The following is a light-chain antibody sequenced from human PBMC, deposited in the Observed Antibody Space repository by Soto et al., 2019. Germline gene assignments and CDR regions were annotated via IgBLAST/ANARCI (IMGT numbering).Light chain of an antibody. J-gene: IGKJ1*01. V-gene: IGKV3-20*01. CDR1: QTVGGRY. CDR3: LQYVSSPWT. CDR2: GAS. Sequence: EIVLTQSAATLSLSLGERATLSCRASQTVGGRYLAWFQQKPGQTPRLLIYGASTRAAGVPDRVSGSGSGTDFSLTINILEPEDFAVYYCLQYVSSPWTFGQGTQV.